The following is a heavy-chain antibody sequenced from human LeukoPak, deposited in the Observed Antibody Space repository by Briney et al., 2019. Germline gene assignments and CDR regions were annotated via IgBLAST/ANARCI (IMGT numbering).Heavy chain of an antibody. CDR1: GFTFSSYS. Sequence: GGSLRLSCAASGFTFSSYSMNWVRQAPGKGLEWVSSISTSSTYIYYADSVKGRFTISRGNAKNSLYLQMNSLKAEDTAVYYCARDPPFIIGTTFFDYWGQGTLVTVSS. V-gene: IGHV3-21*01. CDR3: ARDPPFIIGTTFFDY. CDR2: ISTSSTYI. D-gene: IGHD1-20*01. J-gene: IGHJ4*02.